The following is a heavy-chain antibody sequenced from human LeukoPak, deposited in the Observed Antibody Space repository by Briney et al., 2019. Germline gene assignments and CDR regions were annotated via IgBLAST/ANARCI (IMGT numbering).Heavy chain of an antibody. CDR3: ARLYLPATRFAY. Sequence: SETLSLTCTVSGYSISSGYYWGWIRQPPGKGLEWIGSIYHSVRTFYNPSLRSRVTISVDTSKNHFSLKLPSVTAADTAVYSCARLYLPATRFAYWGQGTLVTVSS. CDR2: IYHSVRT. J-gene: IGHJ4*02. CDR1: GYSISSGYY. V-gene: IGHV4-38-2*02. D-gene: IGHD5-24*01.